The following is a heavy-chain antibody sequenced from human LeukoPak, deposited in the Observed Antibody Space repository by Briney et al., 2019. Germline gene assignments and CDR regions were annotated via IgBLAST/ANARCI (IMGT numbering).Heavy chain of an antibody. CDR3: ARENLPYGGYVHYYYYMDV. V-gene: IGHV3-48*01. D-gene: IGHD5-12*01. Sequence: PGGSLRLSCAASGFTFSSYSMNWVRQAPGKGLEWVSYISSSSSTIYYADSVKGRFTISRDNAKNSLYLQMNSLRAEDTAVYYCARENLPYGGYVHYYYYMDVWGKGTTVTVSS. CDR1: GFTFSSYS. J-gene: IGHJ6*03. CDR2: ISSSSSTI.